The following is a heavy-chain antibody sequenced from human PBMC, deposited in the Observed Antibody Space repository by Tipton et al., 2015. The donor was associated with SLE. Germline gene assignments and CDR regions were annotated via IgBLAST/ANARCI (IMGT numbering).Heavy chain of an antibody. D-gene: IGHD3-3*01. Sequence: TLSLTCAVYGGSFSGYYWSWIRQPPGKGLEWIGEINHSGSTNYNPSLKSRVTISVDTSKNQFSLKLSSVTAADTAVYYCAGSKITAYYDFWSGPPRDWFDPWAREPWSPSPQ. J-gene: IGHJ5*02. CDR3: AGSKITAYYDFWSGPPRDWFDP. V-gene: IGHV4-34*01. CDR2: INHSGST. CDR1: GGSFSGYY.